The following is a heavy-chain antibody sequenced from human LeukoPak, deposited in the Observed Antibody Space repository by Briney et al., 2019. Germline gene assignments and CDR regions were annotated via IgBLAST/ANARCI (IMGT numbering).Heavy chain of an antibody. V-gene: IGHV4-39*01. CDR1: GGSISSSSYY. D-gene: IGHD3-10*01. CDR3: ARQSDYYYGSGSYPLDY. CDR2: IYYSGST. J-gene: IGHJ4*02. Sequence: PSETLSLTCTVSGGSISSSSYYWGWIRQPPGKGLEWIGSIYYSGSTYYNPSLKSRVTISVDTSKNQFSLKLSSVTAADTAVYYCARQSDYYYGSGSYPLDYWGQGTLVTVSS.